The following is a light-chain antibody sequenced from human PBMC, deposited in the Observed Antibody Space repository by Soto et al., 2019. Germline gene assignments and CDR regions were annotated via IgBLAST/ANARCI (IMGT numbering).Light chain of an antibody. CDR2: ATS. J-gene: IGKJ1*01. CDR1: QSIASY. V-gene: IGKV1-39*01. CDR3: QQNRTVTPVWT. Sequence: DIQMTHSPSSLSASVGDRVTITCRASQSIASYLNWYQQKPGKAPRLLIFATSNLQSGVPSRFSGSGSGTHFTLSISSLQPEDSATYYCQQNRTVTPVWTFGQGTKVEIX.